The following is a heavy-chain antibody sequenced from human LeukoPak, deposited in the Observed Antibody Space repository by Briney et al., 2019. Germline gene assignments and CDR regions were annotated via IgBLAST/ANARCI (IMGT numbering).Heavy chain of an antibody. CDR1: GYTFTSYD. D-gene: IGHD1-26*01. CDR3: ARGPFRHKGIVGAPNWFDP. J-gene: IGHJ5*02. CDR2: MNPNSGNT. V-gene: IGHV1-8*01. Sequence: ASVKVSCKASGYTFTSYDINWVRQAIGQGLEWMGWMNPNSGNTGYAQKFQGRVTMTRNTSISTAYMELSSLRSEDTAVYYCARGPFRHKGIVGAPNWFDPWGQGTLVTVSS.